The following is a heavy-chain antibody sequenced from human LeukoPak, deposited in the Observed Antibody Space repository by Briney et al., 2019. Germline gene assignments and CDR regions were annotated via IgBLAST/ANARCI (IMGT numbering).Heavy chain of an antibody. CDR2: ISYDGSNK. D-gene: IGHD6-13*01. CDR1: GFTFSSYA. CDR3: ARESLGAAAGPIRNYYYGMDV. J-gene: IGHJ6*02. V-gene: IGHV3-30*04. Sequence: GGSLRLSCAASGFTFSSYAMHWVRQAPGKGLEWVAVISYDGSNKYYADSVKGRFTISRDNSKNTLYLQMNSLRAEDTAVYYCARESLGAAAGPIRNYYYGMDVWGQGTTVTVSS.